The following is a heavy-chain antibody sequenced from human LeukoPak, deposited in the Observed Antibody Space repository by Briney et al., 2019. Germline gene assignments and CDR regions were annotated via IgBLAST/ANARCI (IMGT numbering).Heavy chain of an antibody. Sequence: SETLSFTCTVSGGSISSYYWSWIRQPAGKGLEWIGRIYTSGSTNYNPSLKSRVTMSVDTSKNQFSLKLSSVTAADTAVYYCARDRDSYGQYYFDYWGQGTLVTVSS. CDR1: GGSISSYY. CDR2: IYTSGST. D-gene: IGHD5-18*01. CDR3: ARDRDSYGQYYFDY. J-gene: IGHJ4*02. V-gene: IGHV4-4*07.